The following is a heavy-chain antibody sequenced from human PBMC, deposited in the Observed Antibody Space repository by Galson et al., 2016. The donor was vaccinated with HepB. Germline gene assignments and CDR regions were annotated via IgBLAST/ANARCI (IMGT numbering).Heavy chain of an antibody. Sequence: SLRLSCAASGFAFSSYGMHWVRQAPGKGLEWVTVVWYDGNKKYYADPVKGRFTISRDNSKNTLYLQMTSLRAEDTAVYSCVRDRGAAAPRGMDVWGQGTTVTVSS. CDR1: GFAFSSYG. J-gene: IGHJ6*02. V-gene: IGHV3-33*01. CDR2: VWYDGNKK. D-gene: IGHD6-13*01. CDR3: VRDRGAAAPRGMDV.